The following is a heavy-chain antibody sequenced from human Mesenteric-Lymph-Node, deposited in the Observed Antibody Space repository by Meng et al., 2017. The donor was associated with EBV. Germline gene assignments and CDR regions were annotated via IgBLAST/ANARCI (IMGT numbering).Heavy chain of an antibody. J-gene: IGHJ5*01. Sequence: QVHLVQSGAEVXXXXXXVKXSXXXSGXPXRSYGFSWVRQAPGQGLEWMGGIIPMFGAANYAQNFQGRVTITADESTSTAYMELSSLRSDDTAVYYCARTISFMVTVTTHTRRFQSFDSWGQGTLVTVSS. CDR2: IIPMFGAA. V-gene: IGHV1-69*01. CDR1: GXPXRSYG. CDR3: ARTISFMVTVTTHTRRFQSFDS. D-gene: IGHD4-17*01.